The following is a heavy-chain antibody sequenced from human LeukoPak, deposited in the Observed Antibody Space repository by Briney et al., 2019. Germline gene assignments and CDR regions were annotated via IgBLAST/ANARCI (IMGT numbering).Heavy chain of an antibody. CDR2: IKQDGSEK. Sequence: GGSLRLSCAASGFTFSSYWMSWVRQAPGKGLEWVANIKQDGSEKYYVDSVKGRFTISRDNAKNSLYLQMNSLRAEDTAVYYCAKDRRAGSYDYWGQGTLVTVSS. V-gene: IGHV3-7*03. CDR3: AKDRRAGSYDY. J-gene: IGHJ4*02. D-gene: IGHD3-10*01. CDR1: GFTFSSYW.